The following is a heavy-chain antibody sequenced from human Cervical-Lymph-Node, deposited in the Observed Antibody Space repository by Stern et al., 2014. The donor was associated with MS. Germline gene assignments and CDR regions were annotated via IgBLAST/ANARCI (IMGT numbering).Heavy chain of an antibody. CDR2: ISSRSNLI. Sequence: VHLVESGGGLVKPGGSLRLSCAASGFTFSDYYISWIRQAPGKGLEWVSYISSRSNLISYIDSVRGRFTISRDNAKNSVYLQMNNLKAEDTALYYCARDGPYTGSYFPRTWDYWGQGTLVTVSS. V-gene: IGHV3-11*01. CDR1: GFTFSDYY. J-gene: IGHJ4*02. D-gene: IGHD1-26*01. CDR3: ARDGPYTGSYFPRTWDY.